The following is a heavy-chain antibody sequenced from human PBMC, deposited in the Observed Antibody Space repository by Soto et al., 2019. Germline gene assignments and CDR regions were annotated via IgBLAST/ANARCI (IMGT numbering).Heavy chain of an antibody. CDR1: GFTFSSYA. J-gene: IGHJ4*02. Sequence: GGSLRLSCSASGFTFSSYAMHWVRQAPGKGLEYVSGIRGNGDPPFYADSVKGRLTISRDNSKNTLYLQMGSLSADDTAVYYCVKSRGGNNFDFFDWGQGALVTV. V-gene: IGHV3-64D*06. D-gene: IGHD5-12*01. CDR2: IRGNGDPP. CDR3: VKSRGGNNFDFFD.